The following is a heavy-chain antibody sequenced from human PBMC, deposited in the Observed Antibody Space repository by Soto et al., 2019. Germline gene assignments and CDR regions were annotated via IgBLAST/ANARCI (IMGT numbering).Heavy chain of an antibody. J-gene: IGHJ5*02. CDR1: GYTFTNFG. CDR3: ARVVRGVVNWFDP. CDR2: IATYNSNR. V-gene: IGHV1-18*01. Sequence: QVQLVQSGPEVKKPGASVKVSCKASGYTFTNFGLSWVRQAPGQGLEWMGWIATYNSNRNYAQKFQGRLTLTTDTSTSTAYMELKNLGYDDTAVYYCARVVRGVVNWFDPWGQGTLVTVSS. D-gene: IGHD3-10*01.